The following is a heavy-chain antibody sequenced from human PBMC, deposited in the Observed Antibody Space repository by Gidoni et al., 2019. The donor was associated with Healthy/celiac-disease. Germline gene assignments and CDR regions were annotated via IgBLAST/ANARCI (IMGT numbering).Heavy chain of an antibody. D-gene: IGHD5-12*01. Sequence: QVQLVEQGGGVVQPGRSLRQHCAASGVTFSSYGMHWVRQSPGKGLEWVAVISYDVSTKCYAGSVQGRFTISRHNSKNTLYLQMNSLSAGDTAVYYCAKYIGYGDYFDYWDRGTLVTVSS. J-gene: IGHJ4*01. V-gene: IGHV3-30*18. CDR2: ISYDVSTK. CDR1: GVTFSSYG. CDR3: AKYIGYGDYFDY.